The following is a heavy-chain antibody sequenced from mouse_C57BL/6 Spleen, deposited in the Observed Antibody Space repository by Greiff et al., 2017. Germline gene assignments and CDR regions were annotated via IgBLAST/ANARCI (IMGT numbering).Heavy chain of an antibody. D-gene: IGHD2-2*01. V-gene: IGHV1-15*01. CDR1: GYTFTDYE. CDR3: TGGYDDGFDY. Sequence: QLQQSGAELVRPGASVTLSCKASGYTFTDYEMHWVKQTPVHGLEWIGAIDPETGGTAYNQKFKGKAILTADKSSSTAYMELRSLTSEDSAVYYCTGGYDDGFDYWGQGTTLTVSS. CDR2: IDPETGGT. J-gene: IGHJ2*01.